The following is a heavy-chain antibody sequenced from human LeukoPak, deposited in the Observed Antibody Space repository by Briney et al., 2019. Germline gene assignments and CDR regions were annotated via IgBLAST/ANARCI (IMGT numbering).Heavy chain of an antibody. V-gene: IGHV4-59*12. D-gene: IGHD4-17*01. CDR1: GGSISSYY. J-gene: IGHJ4*02. CDR2: IYYSGST. CDR3: ARTYTVNDPFFDY. Sequence: SETLSLTCTVSGGSISSYYWSWIRQPPGKGLEWIGYIYYSGSTNYNPSLKSRVTISVDTSKNQFSLKLSSVTAADTAVYYCARTYTVNDPFFDYWGQGTLVTVSS.